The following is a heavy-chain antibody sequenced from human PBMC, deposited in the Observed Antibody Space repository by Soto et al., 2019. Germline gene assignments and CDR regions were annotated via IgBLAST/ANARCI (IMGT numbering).Heavy chain of an antibody. CDR3: ARVTITIFGVVDP. CDR2: ISYSGTT. CDR1: GVSISTGGYH. Sequence: SETLSLTCSVSGVSISTGGYHWGYIRQPPWKGLEWIGSISYSGTTHYNPSLTSRVTISGDTSKNQFSLKLTSVTAADTAVYYCARVTITIFGVVDPWGQGXLVTVYS. J-gene: IGHJ5*02. D-gene: IGHD3-3*01. V-gene: IGHV4-39*01.